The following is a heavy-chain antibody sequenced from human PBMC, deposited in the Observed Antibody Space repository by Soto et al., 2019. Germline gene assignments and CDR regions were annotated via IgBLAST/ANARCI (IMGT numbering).Heavy chain of an antibody. J-gene: IGHJ4*02. V-gene: IGHV4-39*07. Sequence: PSETLSLTCSVSGGSISNSRDYWGWIRQPPGKGLEWIGYMYHSGSTYYNPSLKSRVTISIDRSKNQFSLKLSSVTAADTAVYYCARVPDYWGQGILVTVSS. CDR2: MYHSGST. CDR3: ARVPDY. CDR1: GGSISNSRDY. D-gene: IGHD2-2*01.